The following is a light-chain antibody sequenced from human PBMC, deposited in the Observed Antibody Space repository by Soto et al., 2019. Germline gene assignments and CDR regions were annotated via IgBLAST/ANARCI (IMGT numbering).Light chain of an antibody. CDR1: QSVGNN. CDR2: LAS. Sequence: EIVMTKSSAPLSVSPGERSTLYCMASQSVGNNLAWYQQKPGQAPRLLIYLASTRAPGIPARFSGSGSGTEFTLTISSLQSEDFAIYYCQQYNNGPPVTFGQGTRLEIK. CDR3: QQYNNGPPVT. V-gene: IGKV3D-15*01. J-gene: IGKJ5*01.